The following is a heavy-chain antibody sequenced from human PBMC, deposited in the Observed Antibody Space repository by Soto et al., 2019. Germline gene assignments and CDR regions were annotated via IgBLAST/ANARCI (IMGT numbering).Heavy chain of an antibody. CDR1: GGSISSGGSY. V-gene: IGHV4-31*03. D-gene: IGHD3-10*02. J-gene: IGHJ4*02. CDR3: ARVFGELLWQPFDY. Sequence: QVQLQESGPGLVKPSQTLSLTCTVSGGSISSGGSYWSWIRQHPGKGLEWIGYIYYSGSTYYNPSLKSRVTISVDTSKNQFSLKLSSVTAADTAVYYCARVFGELLWQPFDYWGQGTLVTVSS. CDR2: IYYSGST.